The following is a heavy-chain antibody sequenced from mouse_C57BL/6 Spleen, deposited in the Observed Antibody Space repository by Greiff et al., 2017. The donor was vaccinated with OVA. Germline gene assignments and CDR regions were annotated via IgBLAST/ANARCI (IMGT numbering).Heavy chain of an antibody. J-gene: IGHJ1*03. D-gene: IGHD1-1*01. CDR1: GFTFSSYG. V-gene: IGHV5-6*01. CDR2: ISSGGSYT. Sequence: EVQLQESGGDLVKPGGSLKLSCAASGFTFSSYGMSWVRQTPDKRLEWVATISSGGSYTYYPDSVKGRFTISRDNAKNTLYLQMSSLKSEDTAMYYCASDYYGSSHWYFDVWGTGTTVTVSA. CDR3: ASDYYGSSHWYFDV.